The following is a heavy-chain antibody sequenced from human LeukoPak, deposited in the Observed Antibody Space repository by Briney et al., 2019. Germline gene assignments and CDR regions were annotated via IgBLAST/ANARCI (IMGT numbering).Heavy chain of an antibody. J-gene: IGHJ4*02. V-gene: IGHV3-30*18. Sequence: GRSLRLSCAASGFTFSSYGMHWVRQAPGKGLEWVAVISYDGSNKYYADSVKGRFTISRDNSKNTLYLQMNSLRAEDTAVYYCAKDGVDSSSWYYFDYWGQGILVTVSS. CDR2: ISYDGSNK. CDR3: AKDGVDSSSWYYFDY. CDR1: GFTFSSYG. D-gene: IGHD6-13*01.